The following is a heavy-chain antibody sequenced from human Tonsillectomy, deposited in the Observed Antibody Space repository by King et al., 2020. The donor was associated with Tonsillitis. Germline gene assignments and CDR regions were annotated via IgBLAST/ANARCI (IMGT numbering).Heavy chain of an antibody. J-gene: IGHJ4*02. CDR3: AKLGGVVVTAIGY. Sequence: VQLVESGGGLVQPGGSLRLSCAASGFTFSSYAMSWVRQAPGKGLEWVSVISGSGGSTFSADSVKGRFTISRDNSKNTLYLQMNSLRAEDTAVYYCAKLGGVVVTAIGYWGQGTLVTVSS. V-gene: IGHV3-23*04. CDR1: GFTFSSYA. D-gene: IGHD2-21*02. CDR2: ISGSGGST.